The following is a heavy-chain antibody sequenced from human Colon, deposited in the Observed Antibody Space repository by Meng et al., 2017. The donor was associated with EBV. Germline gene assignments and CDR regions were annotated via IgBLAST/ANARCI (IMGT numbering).Heavy chain of an antibody. CDR3: ARGKQDAWELLAY. D-gene: IGHD1-26*01. CDR2: IDDSGST. V-gene: IGHV4-4*02. CDR1: GVSISGHIR. Sequence: GQLQEAGPGLGTPWGSRSFRRGCAGVSISGHIRGRWDRQPPGKGVGWVVDIDDSGSTNYNPCLNSRISISLDKSKKHFSLKVNSVTAADTAVYYCARGKQDAWELLAYWGQGALVTVSS. J-gene: IGHJ4*02.